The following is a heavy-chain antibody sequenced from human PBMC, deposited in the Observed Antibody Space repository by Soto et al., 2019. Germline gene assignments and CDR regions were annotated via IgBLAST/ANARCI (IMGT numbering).Heavy chain of an antibody. CDR1: GFTFSSYG. CDR2: ISYDGSNK. V-gene: IGHV3-30*18. J-gene: IGHJ6*02. Sequence: QVQLVESGGGVVQPGRSLRLSCAASGFTFSSYGMHWVRQAPGKGLEWVAVISYDGSNKYYADSVKGRFTISRDNSKNTLYLQMNSLRAEDTAVYYCAKDVLLWFGELSYYYYYGMDVWGQGTTVTVSS. D-gene: IGHD3-10*01. CDR3: AKDVLLWFGELSYYYYYGMDV.